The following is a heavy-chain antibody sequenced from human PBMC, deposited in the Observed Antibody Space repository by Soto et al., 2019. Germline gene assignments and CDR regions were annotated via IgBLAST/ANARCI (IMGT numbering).Heavy chain of an antibody. CDR3: ARVERGTATTVVDAFDI. CDR2: MSHSGGT. V-gene: IGHV4-34*01. CDR1: GGSVSSGSYY. J-gene: IGHJ3*02. D-gene: IGHD1-1*01. Sequence: QVQLQQWGAGLLKPSETLSLTCAVYGGSVSSGSYYWSWIRQPPGKGLEWIGEMSHSGGTHFNPSLKSRFSRSEDPSTSRFSLKMRFVPAAATALYYCARVERGTATTVVDAFDIWGPGTMVTVSS.